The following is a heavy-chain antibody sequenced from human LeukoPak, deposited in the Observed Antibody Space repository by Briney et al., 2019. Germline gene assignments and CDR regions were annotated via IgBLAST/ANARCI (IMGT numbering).Heavy chain of an antibody. V-gene: IGHV4-59*01. CDR2: IYYSGST. J-gene: IGHJ4*02. CDR1: GGSISSYY. D-gene: IGHD5-24*01. CDR3: ARGIEMATIEFDY. Sequence: PSETLSLTCTVSGGSISSYYWSWIRQPPGKGLEWIGYIYYSGSTNYNPSLKSRVTISVDTSKNQFSLKLSSVTAADTAVYYCARGIEMATIEFDYWSQGTLVTVSS.